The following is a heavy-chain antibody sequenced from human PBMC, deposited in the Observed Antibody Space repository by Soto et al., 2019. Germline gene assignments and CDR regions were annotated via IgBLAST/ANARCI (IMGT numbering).Heavy chain of an antibody. CDR2: VYYNGGS. J-gene: IGHJ6*02. CDR3: VRPGIGNLHGLVDV. CDR1: GGSIDGYN. V-gene: IGHV4-59*08. D-gene: IGHD3-10*01. Sequence: QVQLQESGPGLVKPSETLSLTRTVSGGSIDGYNCAWIRQPPGKSLEWVGYVYYNGGSRYNPSLESRVTLSMDPSKSQFSLQLRSVTAADTAVYYCVRPGIGNLHGLVDVWGRGTTVTVSS.